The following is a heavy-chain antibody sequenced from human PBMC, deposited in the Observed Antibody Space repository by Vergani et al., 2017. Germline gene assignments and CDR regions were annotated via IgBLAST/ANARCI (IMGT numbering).Heavy chain of an antibody. CDR2: IYYSGLT. V-gene: IGHV4-39*01. D-gene: IGHD6-19*01. Sequence: QLQLQQSGPGLVKPSETLFLTCTVSADSISSGSYYWGWIRQPPGKSLEWIGSIYYSGLTYYNTSLKSRVVISVDTSKNQFSLKVTSVTAADTAVYFCARQRPGSGWSPGDFDDWGQGILVTVSS. CDR1: ADSISSGSYY. J-gene: IGHJ4*02. CDR3: ARQRPGSGWSPGDFDD.